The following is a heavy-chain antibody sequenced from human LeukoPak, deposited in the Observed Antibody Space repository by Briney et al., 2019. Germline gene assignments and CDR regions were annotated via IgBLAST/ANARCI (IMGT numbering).Heavy chain of an antibody. Sequence: SETLSLTCAVYGGSFSGYYWSWIRQPPGKGLEWIGEMNHSGSTNYNPSLKSRVTISVDTSKNQFSLKLSSVTAADTAVYYCARGYFDLWGRGTLVTVSS. CDR2: MNHSGST. V-gene: IGHV4-34*01. CDR3: ARGYFDL. J-gene: IGHJ2*01. CDR1: GGSFSGYY.